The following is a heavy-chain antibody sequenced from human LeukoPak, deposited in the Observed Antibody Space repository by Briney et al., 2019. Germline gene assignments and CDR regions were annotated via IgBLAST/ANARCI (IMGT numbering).Heavy chain of an antibody. V-gene: IGHV2-5*02. CDR2: NYWDDDK. CDR1: GFSLSTSGVG. D-gene: IGHD6-19*01. CDR3: AHSNNGWYLDY. J-gene: IGHJ4*02. Sequence: SGPTLAKPTQTLTLTCTFTGFSLSTSGVGVGWIRQPPGKALEWLALNYWDDDKRYSPSLKSRLTITKDTSKNQVVLTMTNMDPVDTATYYCAHSNNGWYLDYWGQGTLVTVSS.